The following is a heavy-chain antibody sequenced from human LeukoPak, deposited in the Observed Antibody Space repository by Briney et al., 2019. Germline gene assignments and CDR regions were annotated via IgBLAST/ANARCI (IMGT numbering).Heavy chain of an antibody. Sequence: GGSLRLSCAASGCTFSGYWMTWVRQAPGKGLEWVANIKEDGTTKHYVDSVKGRFTISRDNAKRSLYLQMNSLRAEDTALYYCARGPSTVVTTRWGQGTLVAVSS. J-gene: IGHJ4*02. D-gene: IGHD2-21*02. CDR1: GCTFSGYW. CDR2: IKEDGTTK. CDR3: ARGPSTVVTTR. V-gene: IGHV3-7*01.